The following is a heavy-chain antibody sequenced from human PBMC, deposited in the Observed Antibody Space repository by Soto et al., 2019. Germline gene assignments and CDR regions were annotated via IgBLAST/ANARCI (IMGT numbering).Heavy chain of an antibody. D-gene: IGHD5-12*01. J-gene: IGHJ4*02. CDR3: VREPWGFSGSWYDY. V-gene: IGHV3-21*01. CDR1: GFTFSTYS. Sequence: EVQLVESGGGLVKPGGSLRLSCAASGFTFSTYSMNWVRQAPGKGLEWVSRINHDGTKTEYADSVKGRFTISRDNTKNTLFLQMSSLRVDDTAMYYCVREPWGFSGSWYDYWGQGTLVTVSS. CDR2: INHDGTKT.